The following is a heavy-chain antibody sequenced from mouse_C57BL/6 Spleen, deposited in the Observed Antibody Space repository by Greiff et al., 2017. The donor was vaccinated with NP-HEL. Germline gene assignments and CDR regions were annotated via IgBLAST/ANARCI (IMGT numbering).Heavy chain of an antibody. CDR2: IRSKSNNYAT. CDR3: VRRGDLYAMDY. J-gene: IGHJ4*01. V-gene: IGHV10-1*01. CDR1: GFRFNTYA. D-gene: IGHD3-3*01. Sequence: EVQLVESGGGLVQPKGSLKLSCAASGFRFNTYAMNWVRQAPGKGLEWVARIRSKSNNYATYYADSVKDRFTISRDDSESMLYLQMNNLKTEDTAMYYCVRRGDLYAMDYWGQGTSVTVSS.